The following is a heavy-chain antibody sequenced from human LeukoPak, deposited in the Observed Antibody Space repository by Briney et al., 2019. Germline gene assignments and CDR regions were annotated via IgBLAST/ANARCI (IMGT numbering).Heavy chain of an antibody. CDR1: GFFFSNYW. CDR2: INPSGTAT. CDR3: GRFGYVAGVDL. D-gene: IGHD6-19*01. Sequence: PGGSLRLSCAASGFFFSNYWMTWVRQAPGTGLEFVANINPSGTATYYADPVKGRFTISRDNAKNLVYLQMNSLRADDTAVYHCGRFGYVAGVDLWGQGTLVAVSS. J-gene: IGHJ4*02. V-gene: IGHV3-7*01.